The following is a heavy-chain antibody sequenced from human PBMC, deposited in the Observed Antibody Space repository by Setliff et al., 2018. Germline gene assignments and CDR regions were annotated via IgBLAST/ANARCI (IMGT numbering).Heavy chain of an antibody. Sequence: SETLSLPCTVSGGSISSYYWSWIRQPAGKGLVWIGHIYIGGSANYNPSLKSRFTMSIDTSKNQFSLKLNSVTAAAMAVYYCARERRHYYDNLGTLDCWGQGTLVTVSS. CDR3: ARERRHYYDNLGTLDC. D-gene: IGHD3-22*01. J-gene: IGHJ4*02. CDR1: GGSISSYY. V-gene: IGHV4-4*07. CDR2: IYIGGSA.